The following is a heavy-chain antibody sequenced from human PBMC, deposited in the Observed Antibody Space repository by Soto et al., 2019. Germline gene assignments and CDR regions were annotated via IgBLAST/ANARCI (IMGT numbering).Heavy chain of an antibody. CDR2: IYYSGST. V-gene: IGHV4-59*01. CDR3: ARGGPRRDGYKNPVDY. D-gene: IGHD5-12*01. CDR1: GGSISSYY. Sequence: PSETLSLTCTVSGGSISSYYWSWIRQPPGKGLEWIGYIYYSGSTNYNPSLKSRVTISVDTSKNQFSLKLSSVTAADTAVYYCARGGPRRDGYKNPVDYWGQGTLVTVSS. J-gene: IGHJ4*02.